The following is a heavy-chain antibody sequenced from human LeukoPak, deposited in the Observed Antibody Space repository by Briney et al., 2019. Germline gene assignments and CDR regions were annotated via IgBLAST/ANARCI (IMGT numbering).Heavy chain of an antibody. V-gene: IGHV4-39*01. CDR1: GGSISSSSYY. D-gene: IGHD6-13*01. CDR3: ASGGSSWTLDAFDI. J-gene: IGHJ3*02. Sequence: SETLSLTCTVSGGSISSSSYYWGWIRQPPGKGLEWIGSIYYSGSTYYNPSLKRRVTISVDTSKNQFSLKLSSVTAADTAVYYCASGGSSWTLDAFDIWGQGTMVTVSS. CDR2: IYYSGST.